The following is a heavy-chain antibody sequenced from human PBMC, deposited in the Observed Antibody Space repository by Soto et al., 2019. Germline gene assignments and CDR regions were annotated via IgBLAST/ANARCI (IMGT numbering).Heavy chain of an antibody. V-gene: IGHV4-39*01. CDR1: GGSISSSSYY. Sequence: SETLSLTCTVSGGSISSSSYYWGWIRQPPGKGLEWIGSIYYSGSTYYNPSLKSRVTISVDTSKNQFSLKLSSVTAADTAVYYCARHVPDAFGMDVWGQGTTVTVSS. D-gene: IGHD3-10*02. CDR3: ARHVPDAFGMDV. CDR2: IYYSGST. J-gene: IGHJ6*02.